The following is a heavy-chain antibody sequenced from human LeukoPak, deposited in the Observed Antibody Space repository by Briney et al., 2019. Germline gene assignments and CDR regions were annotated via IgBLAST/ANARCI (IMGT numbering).Heavy chain of an antibody. V-gene: IGHV4-31*03. CDR3: ARDLWDSGYGLDY. CDR1: GGSISSGGYY. D-gene: IGHD5-12*01. CDR2: IYYSGST. Sequence: SETLSLTCTVSGGSISSGGYYWSWTRQHPGKGLEWIGYIYYSGSTYYNPSLKSRVTISVDTSKNQFSLKLSSVTAADTAVYYCARDLWDSGYGLDYWGQGTLVTVSS. J-gene: IGHJ4*02.